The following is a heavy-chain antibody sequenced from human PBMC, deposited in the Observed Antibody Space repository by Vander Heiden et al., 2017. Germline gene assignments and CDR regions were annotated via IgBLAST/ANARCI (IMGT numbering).Heavy chain of an antibody. J-gene: IGHJ6*02. D-gene: IGHD3-10*01. V-gene: IGHV3-33*01. CDR3: ARDGSGRLLLGRGDYGMDV. CDR1: GFTFSSYG. Sequence: QVQLVESGGGVVQPGRSLRLSCAASGFTFSSYGMHWVRQAPGQGLEWVAVIWYGGSNKYYADSVKGRFTISRDNSKNTLYRQMNSLRAGDTAVYYCARDGSGRLLLGRGDYGMDVWGQGTTVTVSS. CDR2: IWYGGSNK.